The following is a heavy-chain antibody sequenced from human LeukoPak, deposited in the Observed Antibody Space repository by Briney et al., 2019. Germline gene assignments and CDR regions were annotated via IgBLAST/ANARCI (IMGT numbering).Heavy chain of an antibody. CDR3: ARVKGRLYYYYYMDV. CDR1: GGSISSYY. V-gene: IGHV4-59*01. Sequence: SETLSLTCTVSGGSISSYYWSWIRQPPGKGLEWIGYIYYSGSTNYNPSLKSRVTISVDTSKNQFSLKLSSLTAADTAVYYCARVKGRLYYYYYMDVWGKGTTVTVSS. J-gene: IGHJ6*03. CDR2: IYYSGST.